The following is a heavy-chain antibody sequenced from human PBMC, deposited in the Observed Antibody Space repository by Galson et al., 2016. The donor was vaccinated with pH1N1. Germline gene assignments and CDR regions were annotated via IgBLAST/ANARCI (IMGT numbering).Heavy chain of an antibody. CDR2: ISGSAHST. CDR3: AKRWQQFGTTDFFDL. CDR1: GFTFSDYA. Sequence: SLRLSCAASGFTFSDYAMSWVRQAPGKGLEWVAAISGSAHSTTYRDYVKGRFTISRDNSRNTLYLEMNGLGVEDTAVYYCAKRWQQFGTTDFFDLWGQGTMVTVSS. V-gene: IGHV3-23*01. J-gene: IGHJ3*01. D-gene: IGHD5-24*01.